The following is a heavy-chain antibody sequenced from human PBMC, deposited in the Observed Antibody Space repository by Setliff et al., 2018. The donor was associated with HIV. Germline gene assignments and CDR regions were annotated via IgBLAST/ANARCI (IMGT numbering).Heavy chain of an antibody. Sequence: SETLSLTCTVAGGSISSGSYYWSWIRQHPGKGLEWIGYIYNSGGTYYNPSLKSRVTMSVDKSKNPFSLNLGSVTAADTAVYYGARSAYYYYHMDVWGKGTTVTVSS. J-gene: IGHJ6*03. CDR3: ARSAYYYYHMDV. CDR2: IYNSGGT. V-gene: IGHV4-31*09. CDR1: GGSISSGSYY.